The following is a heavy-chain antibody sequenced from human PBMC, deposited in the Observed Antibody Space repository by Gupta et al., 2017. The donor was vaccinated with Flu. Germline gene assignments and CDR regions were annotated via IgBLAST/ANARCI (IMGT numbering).Heavy chain of an antibody. V-gene: IGHV3-74*01. D-gene: IGHD6-25*01. Sequence: EVQLVESGGGLVQPGGSLRLSCAASGFTFSDYWIHWVRQVPGNGLVWVSRIDTDGSGASYADSVKDRFTISRDNAKNMVYLQMNSLRAEDTAVYYCGTALEYWGQGTLVTVSS. CDR1: GFTFSDYW. J-gene: IGHJ4*02. CDR2: IDTDGSGA. CDR3: GTALEY.